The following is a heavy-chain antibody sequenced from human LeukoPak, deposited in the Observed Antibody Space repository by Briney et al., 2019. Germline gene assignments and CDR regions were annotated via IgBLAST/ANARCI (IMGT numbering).Heavy chain of an antibody. V-gene: IGHV3-23*01. Sequence: GGSLRLSCAASGFTFSSYAMSWVRQAPGKGLEWVSAISGSGGSTYYADSVKGRFTISRDDSKNTLYLQMNSLRAEDTAVYYCAKDLGRYRNNYFDYWGQGTLVTVSS. J-gene: IGHJ4*02. CDR3: AKDLGRYRNNYFDY. CDR2: ISGSGGST. CDR1: GFTFSSYA. D-gene: IGHD1-26*01.